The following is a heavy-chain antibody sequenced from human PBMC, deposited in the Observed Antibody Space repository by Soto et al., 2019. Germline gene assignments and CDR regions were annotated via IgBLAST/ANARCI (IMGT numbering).Heavy chain of an antibody. CDR3: ANYFGDKYGH. D-gene: IGHD2-8*01. J-gene: IGHJ4*02. CDR1: GFTFSDHY. CDR2: SRNKANNYIT. Sequence: EVRLVESGGDLVQPGGSLRLSCEASGFTFSDHYMDWVRQAPGKGLEWIGRSRNKANNYITQYAASVTGRFTISRDDAKYSLYLQMNSLKVEDTAVYYCANYFGDKYGHWGQGTLVTVSS. V-gene: IGHV3-72*01.